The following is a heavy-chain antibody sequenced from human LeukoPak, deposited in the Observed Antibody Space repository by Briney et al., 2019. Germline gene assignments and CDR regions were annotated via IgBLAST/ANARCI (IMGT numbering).Heavy chain of an antibody. V-gene: IGHV3-53*01. CDR1: GFTVSSNY. D-gene: IGHD3-22*01. Sequence: GGSLRLSCAASGFTVSSNYMSWDRRAAGKGLEWVSVIYSGGTTYYADSVKGRFTISRDNSKNTLYLQMNSLRAEDTAVYYCARTDSSGYQSDYWGQGTLVTVSS. CDR2: IYSGGTT. J-gene: IGHJ4*02. CDR3: ARTDSSGYQSDY.